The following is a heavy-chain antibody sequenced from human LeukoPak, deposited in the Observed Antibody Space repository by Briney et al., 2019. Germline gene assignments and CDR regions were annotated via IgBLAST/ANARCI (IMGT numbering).Heavy chain of an antibody. CDR2: INPSGGST. D-gene: IGHD3-10*01. V-gene: IGHV1-46*02. CDR3: ARTGGVRGVKYGDYVGGVYYFDY. CDR1: GYTFNSYY. Sequence: ASVKVSCKASGYTFNSYYMHWVRQAPGQGLEWMGIINPSGGSTSYAQKFQGRVTMTRDTSTSTVYMELSSLRSEDTAVYYCARTGGVRGVKYGDYVGGVYYFDYWGQGTLVTVSS. J-gene: IGHJ4*02.